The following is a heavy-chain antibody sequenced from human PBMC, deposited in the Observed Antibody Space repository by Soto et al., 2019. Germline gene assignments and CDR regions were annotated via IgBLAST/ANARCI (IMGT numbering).Heavy chain of an antibody. CDR1: GFTFSTYS. V-gene: IGHV3-21*01. Sequence: EVQVVESGGGLVKPGGSLRLSCAASGFTFSTYSMNWVRQAPGKGLEWVSSISSSGRSKSYADSVRGRFTISRDNAKNSLYLQMDSLRAEDTAVYYCARGRSINTNMDYWGQGTLVTVPS. CDR3: ARGRSINTNMDY. J-gene: IGHJ4*02. D-gene: IGHD2-2*01. CDR2: ISSSGRSK.